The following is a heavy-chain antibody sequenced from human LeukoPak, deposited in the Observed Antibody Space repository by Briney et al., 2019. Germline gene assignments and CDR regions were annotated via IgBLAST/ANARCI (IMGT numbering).Heavy chain of an antibody. CDR1: GFTFSSYE. J-gene: IGHJ4*02. CDR2: ISSSSSYI. CDR3: ARGPYSSSWYAHFDY. V-gene: IGHV3-21*05. Sequence: PGGSLRLSCAASGFTFSSYEMNWVRQAPGKGLEWVSYISSSSSYIYYADSVKGRFTISRDNAKNSLYLQMNSLRAEDTAVYYCARGPYSSSWYAHFDYWGQGTLVTVSS. D-gene: IGHD6-13*01.